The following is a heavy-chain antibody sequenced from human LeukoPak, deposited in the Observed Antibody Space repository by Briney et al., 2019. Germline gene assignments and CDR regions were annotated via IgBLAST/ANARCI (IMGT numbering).Heavy chain of an antibody. CDR2: ISSSSSYI. J-gene: IGHJ4*02. V-gene: IGHV3-21*01. CDR1: GFTFSSYS. Sequence: GGSLRLSCVASGFTFSSYSMNWVREAPGKGLEWVSSISSSSSYIYYADSVKGRFTISRDNAKNSLYLQMNSLRAEYTALYYCPRDNLGYGSGSLADYWGQGTLVTVSS. CDR3: PRDNLGYGSGSLADY. D-gene: IGHD3-10*01.